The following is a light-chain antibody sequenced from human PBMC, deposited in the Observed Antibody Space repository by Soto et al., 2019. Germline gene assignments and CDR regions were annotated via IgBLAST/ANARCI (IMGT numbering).Light chain of an antibody. CDR2: GPS. J-gene: IGKJ2*01. V-gene: IGKV3-20*01. CDR3: QRYGSSPPFT. CDR1: QRVSSSY. Sequence: EIVLTQSPGTLSLSPGERATLSCRASQRVSSSYLAWYQQKPGQAPRLLIYGPSSRATGNPDRFSGSGSGTDFTLTISRLEPEDFAVYFCQRYGSSPPFTFGQGTKVEI.